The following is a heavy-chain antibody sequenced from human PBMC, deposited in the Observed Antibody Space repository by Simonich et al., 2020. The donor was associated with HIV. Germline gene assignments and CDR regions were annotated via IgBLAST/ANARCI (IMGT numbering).Heavy chain of an antibody. Sequence: CAASGFTFSSYEMNWVRQAPGKGLEWVSYISSSGSPIYYADSVKGRFTISRDNAKNALYLQMNSLRAEDTALYYCTKGRSSYYYYAMDVWGQGTTVTVSS. J-gene: IGHJ6*02. V-gene: IGHV3-48*03. D-gene: IGHD6-6*01. CDR3: TKGRSSYYYYAMDV. CDR1: GFTFSSYE. CDR2: ISSSGSPI.